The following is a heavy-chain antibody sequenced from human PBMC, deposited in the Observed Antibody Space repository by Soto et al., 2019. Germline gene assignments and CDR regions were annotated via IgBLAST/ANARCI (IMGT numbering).Heavy chain of an antibody. D-gene: IGHD6-13*01. CDR2: IYYSGST. V-gene: IGHV4-59*01. J-gene: IGHJ4*02. Sequence: SGTLSLTCTVSGGSISSYYWSWIRQPPGKGLEWIGYIYYSGSTNYNPSLKSRVTISVDTSKNQFSLKLSSVTAADTAVYYCARAGRKSSSWSPYYFDYRGQGTLVTVSS. CDR3: ARAGRKSSSWSPYYFDY. CDR1: GGSISSYY.